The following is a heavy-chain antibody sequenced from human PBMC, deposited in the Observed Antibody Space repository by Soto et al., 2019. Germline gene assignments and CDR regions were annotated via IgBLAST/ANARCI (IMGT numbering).Heavy chain of an antibody. CDR1: GGSISSGGYY. J-gene: IGHJ5*02. Sequence: SETLSLTCTVSGGSISSGGYYWSWIRQHPGKGLEWIGYIYYSGSTYYNPSLKSRVTISVDTSKNQFSLKLSSVTAADTAVYYCARAGRGSSHFSRYWFDPWGQGTLVPVSS. CDR2: IYYSGST. CDR3: ARAGRGSSHFSRYWFDP. D-gene: IGHD6-6*01. V-gene: IGHV4-31*03.